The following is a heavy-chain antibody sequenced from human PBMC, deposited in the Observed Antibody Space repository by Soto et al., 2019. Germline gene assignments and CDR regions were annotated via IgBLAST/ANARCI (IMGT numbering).Heavy chain of an antibody. CDR1: GGTFSSYA. J-gene: IGHJ5*02. V-gene: IGHV1-3*01. Sequence: GASVKVSCKASGGTFSSYAISCVRQAPGQRLEWMGGIIAGNGNTKYSQKFQGRVTITRDTSASTAYMELSSLRSEDTAVYYCARAVRIVSWFDPWGQGTLVTVSS. CDR2: IIAGNGNT. CDR3: ARAVRIVSWFDP. D-gene: IGHD3-16*02.